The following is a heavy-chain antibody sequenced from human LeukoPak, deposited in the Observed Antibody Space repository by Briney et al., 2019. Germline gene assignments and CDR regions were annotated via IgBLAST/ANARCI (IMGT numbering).Heavy chain of an antibody. D-gene: IGHD1-14*01. CDR2: ISGNGGGT. Sequence: PGGSLRLSCAASGFTFSSYAMSWVRQAPGKGLEWVSAISGNGGGTYYTDSVKGRFTISRDNSKNTLYLQMNSLRAEDTAIYYCAKGQSVTSPSYWGQGTLVTVSS. V-gene: IGHV3-23*01. CDR1: GFTFSSYA. CDR3: AKGQSVTSPSY. J-gene: IGHJ4*02.